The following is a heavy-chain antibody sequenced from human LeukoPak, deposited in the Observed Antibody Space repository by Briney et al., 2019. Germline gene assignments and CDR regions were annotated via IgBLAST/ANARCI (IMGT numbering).Heavy chain of an antibody. CDR1: GGSISSYY. Sequence: PSETLSLTCTVSGGSISSYYWSWIRQPAGKGLEWIGRIYTSGSTNYNPSLKSRVTMSVDTSKNQFSLKLCSVTAADTAVYYCARAPPPPIPEDAFDIWGQGTMVTVSS. CDR2: IYTSGST. V-gene: IGHV4-4*07. CDR3: ARAPPPPIPEDAFDI. J-gene: IGHJ3*02.